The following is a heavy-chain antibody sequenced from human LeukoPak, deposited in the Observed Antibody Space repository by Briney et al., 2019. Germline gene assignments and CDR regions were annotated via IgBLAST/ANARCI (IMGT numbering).Heavy chain of an antibody. D-gene: IGHD3-22*01. CDR1: GGSISSSNW. V-gene: IGHV4-4*02. CDR2: IYHSGST. Sequence: SGTLSLTCAVSGGSISSSNWWSWVRQPPGKGLEWIGEIYHSGSTNYNPSLKSRVTISVDKSRNQFSLKLSSVTAADTAVYYCAREYNYDRTPTFDYWGQGTLVTVSS. CDR3: AREYNYDRTPTFDY. J-gene: IGHJ4*02.